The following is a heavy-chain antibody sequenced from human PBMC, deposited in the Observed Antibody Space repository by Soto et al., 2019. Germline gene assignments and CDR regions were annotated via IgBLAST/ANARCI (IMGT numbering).Heavy chain of an antibody. CDR3: ARGGTDYGDYEPYYYDGMDV. CDR2: INHSGST. D-gene: IGHD4-17*01. CDR1: GGSFSGYY. V-gene: IGHV4-34*01. Sequence: SETLSRTCAVYGGSFSGYYWSWIRQPPGKGLEWIGEINHSGSTNYNPSLKSRVTISVDTSKNQFSLKLSSVTAADTAVYYCARGGTDYGDYEPYYYDGMDVWGQGTTVTVSS. J-gene: IGHJ6*02.